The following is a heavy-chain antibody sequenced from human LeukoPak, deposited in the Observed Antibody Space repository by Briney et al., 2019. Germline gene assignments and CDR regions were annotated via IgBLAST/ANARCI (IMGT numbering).Heavy chain of an antibody. Sequence: SETLSLTCTVSGRPISSYYWSWIRQPPGKGLHWIGYIYYSGSTNYNPSLKSRVTISVDTSKNQFPLKLSSVTAADTAVYYCARSHAEWPRYYYFDYWGQGTLVTVSS. CDR3: ARSHAEWPRYYYFDY. D-gene: IGHD5-12*01. V-gene: IGHV4-59*01. CDR1: GRPISSYY. CDR2: IYYSGST. J-gene: IGHJ4*02.